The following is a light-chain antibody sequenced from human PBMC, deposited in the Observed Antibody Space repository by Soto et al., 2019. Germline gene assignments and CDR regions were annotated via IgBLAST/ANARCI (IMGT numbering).Light chain of an antibody. CDR3: QQYTKSPLT. CDR2: GAN. CDR1: QSLTRTY. Sequence: DIVLTQFPGTLPSSPGERATLSFMPIQSLTRTYLAWYQQKVGQAPRLPIYGANTRAAGIPDRFSGSGSGTDFTLTISRLEPKDFAVYYCQQYTKSPLTFGGGPKVDTK. J-gene: IGKJ4*01. V-gene: IGKV3-20*01.